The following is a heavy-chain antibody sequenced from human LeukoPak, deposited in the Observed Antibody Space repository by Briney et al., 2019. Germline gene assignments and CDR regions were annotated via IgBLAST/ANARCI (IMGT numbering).Heavy chain of an antibody. CDR1: GGSISSSIYF. J-gene: IGHJ4*02. CDR2: IYYSGST. CDR3: ARVSTMIVGDFDY. V-gene: IGHV4-39*01. Sequence: SETLSLTCTVSGGSISSSIYFWGWIRQPPGTGLEWIGSIYYSGSTYYNPTLKSRVTISVDTSKNQFSLKLTSVTAADTAVYYCARVSTMIVGDFDYWGQGTLVTVSS. D-gene: IGHD3-22*01.